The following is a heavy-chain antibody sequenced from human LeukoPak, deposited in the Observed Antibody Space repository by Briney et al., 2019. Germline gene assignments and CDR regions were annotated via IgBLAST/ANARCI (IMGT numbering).Heavy chain of an antibody. J-gene: IGHJ6*04. V-gene: IGHV3-48*03. CDR3: AELGITMIGGV. Sequence: GGSLRLSCAASGFTFSSYEMNWVRQAPGKGLEWISYISSSGSSIYYADSVKGRFTISRDNAKNSLYLQMNSLRAEDTAVYYCAELGITMIGGVWGKGTTVTISS. D-gene: IGHD3-10*02. CDR2: ISSSGSSI. CDR1: GFTFSSYE.